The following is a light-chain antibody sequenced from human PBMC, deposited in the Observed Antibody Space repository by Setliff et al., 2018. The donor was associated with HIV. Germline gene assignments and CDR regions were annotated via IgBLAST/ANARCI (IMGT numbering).Light chain of an antibody. V-gene: IGLV3-1*01. CDR1: KLGDKY. CDR3: QAWDSSLYV. J-gene: IGLJ1*01. Sequence: SYELTQPPSVSVSPGQTASITCSGDKLGDKYACWHQQKPGQSPVLVIYQDSKRPSGIPERFSGSNSGNTATLTISGTQAMDEADYYCQAWDSSLYVFGTGTKVTVL. CDR2: QDS.